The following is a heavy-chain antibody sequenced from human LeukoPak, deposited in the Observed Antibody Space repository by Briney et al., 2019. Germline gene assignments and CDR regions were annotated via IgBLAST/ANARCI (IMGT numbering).Heavy chain of an antibody. Sequence: SVKVSCKASGGTFSSYAISWVRQAPGQGLEWMGGIIPIFGTANYAQKFQGRVTITADESTSTAYMELNSLRAEDTAVYYCARIALYDDTAFYSGYYYYYYPMDVWGQGTTVTVSS. J-gene: IGHJ6*02. CDR1: GGTFSSYA. V-gene: IGHV1-69*01. CDR2: IIPIFGTA. D-gene: IGHD3-9*01. CDR3: ARIALYDDTAFYSGYYYYYYPMDV.